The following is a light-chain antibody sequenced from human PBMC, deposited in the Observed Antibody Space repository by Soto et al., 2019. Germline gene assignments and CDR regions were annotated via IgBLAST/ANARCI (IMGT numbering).Light chain of an antibody. CDR1: SSNIGSNY. J-gene: IGLJ1*01. V-gene: IGLV1-47*01. CDR3: AAWDDSLSVNYV. CDR2: RNN. Sequence: QSVLTQPPSASGTPGQRVTISCSGSSSNIGSNYVYWYQQLPGTAPKLLIYRNNQRPSGVPDRFSGSKSGTSASLAISGLRSEDEADYYCAAWDDSLSVNYVFGTRTQLTVL.